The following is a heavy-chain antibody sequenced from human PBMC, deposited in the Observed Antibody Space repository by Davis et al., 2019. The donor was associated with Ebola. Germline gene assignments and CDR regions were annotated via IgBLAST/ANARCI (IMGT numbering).Heavy chain of an antibody. V-gene: IGHV1-8*01. Sequence: ASVKVSCKASGYTFTSYDINWVRQATGQGLEWMGWMNPNSGNTGYAQKFQGRVTMTRNTSISTAYMELSSLRSEDAAVYYCARGYDFWSGYGGYGMDVWGQGTTVTVSS. D-gene: IGHD3-3*01. CDR3: ARGYDFWSGYGGYGMDV. CDR2: MNPNSGNT. CDR1: GYTFTSYD. J-gene: IGHJ6*02.